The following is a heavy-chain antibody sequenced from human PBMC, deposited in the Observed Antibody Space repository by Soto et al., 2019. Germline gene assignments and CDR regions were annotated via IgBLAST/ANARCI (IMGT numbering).Heavy chain of an antibody. V-gene: IGHV1-2*02. CDR3: ARVLATVTTWALGY. CDR2: INPNSGDT. CDR1: GYTFTDYF. D-gene: IGHD4-4*01. J-gene: IGHJ4*02. Sequence: ASVKVSCKASGYTFTDYFMHWVRQAPGQGLEWMGWINPNSGDTNYAQKFQGSVTMTRDTSISAAYLELSSLRSDDTAVYFCARVLATVTTWALGYWGQGTLVTVSS.